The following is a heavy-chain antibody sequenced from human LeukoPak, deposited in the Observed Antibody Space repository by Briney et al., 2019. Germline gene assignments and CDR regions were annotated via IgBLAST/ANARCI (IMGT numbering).Heavy chain of an antibody. CDR1: GGSIRRYY. V-gene: IGHV4-59*01. J-gene: IGHJ4*02. D-gene: IGHD4-17*01. Sequence: PSETLSLTCTVPGGSIRRYYLSWIRQPPGKGLEWIGYIYYSGSTNYNPSLKSRVSISVDTSKNQFSLKLSSVTAADTAVYYCARTGSTVAMLYPFDLGGQGTLVTVSS. CDR2: IYYSGST. CDR3: ARTGSTVAMLYPFDL.